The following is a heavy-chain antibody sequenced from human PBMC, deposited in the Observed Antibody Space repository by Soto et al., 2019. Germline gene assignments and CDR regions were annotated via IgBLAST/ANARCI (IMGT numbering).Heavy chain of an antibody. CDR3: ARDPVDTAMVLFDY. CDR2: ISYDGSNK. D-gene: IGHD5-18*01. Sequence: LRLSCAASGFTFSSYAMHWVRQAPGKGLEWVAVISYDGSNKYYADSVKGRFTISRDNSKNTLYLQMNSLRAEDTAVYYCARDPVDTAMVLFDYWGQGTLVTVSS. CDR1: GFTFSSYA. J-gene: IGHJ4*02. V-gene: IGHV3-30-3*01.